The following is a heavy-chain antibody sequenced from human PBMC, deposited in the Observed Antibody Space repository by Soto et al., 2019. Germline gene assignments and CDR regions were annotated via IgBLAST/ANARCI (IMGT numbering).Heavy chain of an antibody. V-gene: IGHV5-51*01. CDR2: IKPGDSDT. J-gene: IGHJ3*02. CDR3: ARRLVANFEDAFDI. D-gene: IGHD5-12*01. Sequence: GESLKISCKTSGYDFTTYWIAWVRQMPGKGLEWMGMIKPGDSDTRYGPSFQGQVAFSADKSISTAYLQWSSLKASDTAMYYCARRLVANFEDAFDIWGQGTMVTVSS. CDR1: GYDFTTYW.